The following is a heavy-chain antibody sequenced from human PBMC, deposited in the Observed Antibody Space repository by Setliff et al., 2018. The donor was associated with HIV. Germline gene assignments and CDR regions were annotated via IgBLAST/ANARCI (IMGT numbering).Heavy chain of an antibody. Sequence: KVSCKASGYTFTSYGISWVRQAPGQGLEWMGWISAYNGNTNYAQKLQGRVTMTTDTSTSTAYMELRSLRSDDTAVYYCARVWFGTDYYYYMDVWGKGTTVTVSS. D-gene: IGHD3-10*01. CDR1: GYTFTSYG. CDR2: ISAYNGNT. CDR3: ARVWFGTDYYYYMDV. J-gene: IGHJ6*03. V-gene: IGHV1-18*01.